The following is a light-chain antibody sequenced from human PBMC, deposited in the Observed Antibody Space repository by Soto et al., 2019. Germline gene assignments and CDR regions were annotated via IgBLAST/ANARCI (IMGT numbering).Light chain of an antibody. CDR1: SSDVGGYKY. CDR2: DVS. Sequence: QSALTQPGSVSGSPGQSITISCTGTSSDVGGYKYVSWYQQHPGKAPKLIIYDVSSRPSGVSNRFSGSKSGNTASLTISGLQAEDEADYYCNSYTSSNTHVFGGGTKLTVL. CDR3: NSYTSSNTHV. J-gene: IGLJ2*01. V-gene: IGLV2-14*01.